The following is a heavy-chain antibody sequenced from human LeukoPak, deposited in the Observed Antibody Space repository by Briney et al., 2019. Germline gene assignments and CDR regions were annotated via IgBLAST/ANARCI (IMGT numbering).Heavy chain of an antibody. J-gene: IGHJ5*02. Sequence: SETLSLTCTVSGGSISSSNYYWGWIRQPPGKGLECIGSIYYSARTYYNPSLKSRVTISVDTSKNQFSLKLSSVTAADTAVYYCARVFGGPVSRRFDPWGQGTLVTVSS. CDR1: GGSISSSNYY. CDR2: IYYSART. CDR3: ARVFGGPVSRRFDP. D-gene: IGHD4-23*01. V-gene: IGHV4-39*07.